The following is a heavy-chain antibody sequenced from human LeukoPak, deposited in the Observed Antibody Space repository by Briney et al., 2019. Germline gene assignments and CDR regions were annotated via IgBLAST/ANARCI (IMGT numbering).Heavy chain of an antibody. J-gene: IGHJ4*02. V-gene: IGHV1-2*02. D-gene: IGHD2-15*01. Sequence: ASVKVSCKASGYTFTGYYMHWVRQAPGQGLEWMGWINPNSGGTNYAQKFQGRVTMTRDTSISTAYMELSRLRSDDTAVYYCARDLGDCSGGSCYGYWGQGTLVTVS. CDR2: INPNSGGT. CDR1: GYTFTGYY. CDR3: ARDLGDCSGGSCYGY.